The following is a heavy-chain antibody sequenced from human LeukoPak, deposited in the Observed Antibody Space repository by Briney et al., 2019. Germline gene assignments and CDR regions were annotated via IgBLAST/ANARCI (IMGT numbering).Heavy chain of an antibody. D-gene: IGHD6-19*01. CDR3: ATGAYSSGWYSHYKLRSVGMDV. CDR1: GYTLTELS. CDR2: FDPEDGET. J-gene: IGHJ6*02. Sequence: ASVEVSCKVSGYTLTELSMHWVRQAPGKGLEWMGGFDPEDGETIYAQKFQGRVTMTEDTSTDTAYMELSSLRSEDTAVYYCATGAYSSGWYSHYKLRSVGMDVWGQGTTVTVSS. V-gene: IGHV1-24*01.